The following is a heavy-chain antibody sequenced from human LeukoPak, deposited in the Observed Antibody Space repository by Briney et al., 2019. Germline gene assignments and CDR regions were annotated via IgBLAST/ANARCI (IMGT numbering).Heavy chain of an antibody. CDR2: IYYSGST. CDR1: GGSISSYY. V-gene: IGHV4-59*01. CDR3: ASSSVTPETFDY. D-gene: IGHD4-17*01. Sequence: PSGTLSLTCTVSGGSISSYYWSWIRQPPGKGLEWIGYIYYSGSTNYNPSLKSRVTISVDTSKNQFSLKLSSVTAADTAVYYCASSSVTPETFDYWGQGTLVTVSS. J-gene: IGHJ4*02.